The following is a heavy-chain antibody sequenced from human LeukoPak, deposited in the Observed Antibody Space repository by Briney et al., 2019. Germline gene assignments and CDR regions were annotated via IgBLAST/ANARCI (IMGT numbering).Heavy chain of an antibody. CDR3: ARYLDYGDYSYFDY. D-gene: IGHD4-17*01. J-gene: IGHJ4*02. V-gene: IGHV3-74*01. CDR2: IKSDGSST. CDR1: GFTFSNYW. Sequence: GGSLRLSCAASGFTFSNYWMHWVRQAPGKGLVWVARIKSDGSSTSYADSVKGRFTISRDNSKNTLYLQMNSLRAEDTAVYYCARYLDYGDYSYFDYWGQGTLVTVSP.